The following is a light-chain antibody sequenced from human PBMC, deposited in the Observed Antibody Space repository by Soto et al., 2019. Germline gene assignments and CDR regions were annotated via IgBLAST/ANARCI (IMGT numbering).Light chain of an antibody. CDR1: TGAVTSCYY. CDR2: NTN. CDR3: LLYYGGAQV. J-gene: IGLJ2*01. V-gene: IGLV7-43*01. Sequence: QAVVPQEPSLTVSPGGTVTLTCASSTGAVTSCYYPNWFQQKPGQAPRALIYNTNNNHSWTPARFSGSLLGGKAALTLSGVQPEDEADYYCLLYYGGAQVFGGGTKLTVL.